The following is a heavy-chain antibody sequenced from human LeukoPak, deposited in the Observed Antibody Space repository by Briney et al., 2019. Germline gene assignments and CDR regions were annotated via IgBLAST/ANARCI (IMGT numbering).Heavy chain of an antibody. V-gene: IGHV4-39*01. CDR2: IYDSGRT. Sequence: SETLSLTCTVSGGSISSSGYCWGWIRQPPGKGLEWIGSIYDSGRTQYNPSLKSRVTISVDTSKMQFSLKVTSVTAADTAVYYCARRSSGWPFDYWGQGTLVTVSS. CDR3: ARRSSGWPFDY. CDR1: GGSISSSGYC. D-gene: IGHD6-19*01. J-gene: IGHJ4*02.